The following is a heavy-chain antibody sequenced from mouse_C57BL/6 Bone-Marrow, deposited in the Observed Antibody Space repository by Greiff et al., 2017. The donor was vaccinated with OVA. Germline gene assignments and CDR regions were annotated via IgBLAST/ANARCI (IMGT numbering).Heavy chain of an antibody. CDR2: IYPGSGNT. D-gene: IGHD2-5*01. V-gene: IGHV1-76*01. CDR1: GYTFTDYY. J-gene: IGHJ2*01. Sequence: QVQLMESGAELVRPGASVKLSCKASGYTFTDYYINWVKQRPGQGLEWIARIYPGSGNTYYNEKFKGKATLTAEKSSSTAYMQLSSLTSEDSAVYFCARSGYSNYAFFDYWGQGTTLTVSS. CDR3: ARSGYSNYAFFDY.